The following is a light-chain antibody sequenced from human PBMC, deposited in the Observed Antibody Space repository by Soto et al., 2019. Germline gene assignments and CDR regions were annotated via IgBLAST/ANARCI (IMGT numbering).Light chain of an antibody. Sequence: DIQMTQSPSTLSASVGDRVTITCRASQSISSWLAWYQQKPGKAPKLLIYKASSLESGVPSRFSGCGSGTEFTLTISSLQPDDLANYYCQQYNTYWTFGQGTKVEIK. CDR2: KAS. V-gene: IGKV1-5*03. J-gene: IGKJ1*01. CDR3: QQYNTYWT. CDR1: QSISSW.